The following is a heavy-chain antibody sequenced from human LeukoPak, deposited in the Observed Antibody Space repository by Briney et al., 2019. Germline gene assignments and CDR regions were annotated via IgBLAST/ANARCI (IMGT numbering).Heavy chain of an antibody. CDR2: INPNSGGT. V-gene: IGHV1-2*04. CDR3: ARSHYDSSGYGVWFDP. D-gene: IGHD3-22*01. J-gene: IGHJ5*02. CDR1: GYTFTGYY. Sequence: ASVKVSCKASGYTFTGYYMHWVRQAPGQGLEWMGWINPNSGGTNYAQKFQGWVTMTRDTSISTAYMELSRLRSDDTAVYYCARSHYDSSGYGVWFDPWGQGTLVTVSS.